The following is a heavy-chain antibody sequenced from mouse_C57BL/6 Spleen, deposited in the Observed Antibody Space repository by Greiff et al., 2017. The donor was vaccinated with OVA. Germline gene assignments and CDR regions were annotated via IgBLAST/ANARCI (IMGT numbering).Heavy chain of an antibody. V-gene: IGHV1-82*01. J-gene: IGHJ2*01. CDR2: IYPGDGDT. D-gene: IGHD1-2*01. CDR3: ARSRGITTAFDY. CDR1: GYAFSSSW. Sequence: VQLQPSGPELVKPGASVKISCKASGYAFSSSWMNWVKQRPGKGLEWIGRIYPGDGDTNYNGKFKGKATLTADKSSSTAYMQLSSLTSEDSAVYFCARSRGITTAFDYWGQGTTLTVSS.